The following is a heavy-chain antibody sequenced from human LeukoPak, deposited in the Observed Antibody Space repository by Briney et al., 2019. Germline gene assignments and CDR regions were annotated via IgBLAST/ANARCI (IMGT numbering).Heavy chain of an antibody. CDR2: ISGSGGST. V-gene: IGHV3-23*01. CDR3: AKTSISGYSSGWLDY. J-gene: IGHJ4*02. D-gene: IGHD6-19*01. CDR1: GFTFSSYG. Sequence: RGSLRLSCAASGFTFSSYGMSWVRQAPGKGLEWVSAISGSGGSTYYADSVKGRFTISRDNSKNTLYLQMNSLRAEDTAVYYCAKTSISGYSSGWLDYWGQGTLVTVSS.